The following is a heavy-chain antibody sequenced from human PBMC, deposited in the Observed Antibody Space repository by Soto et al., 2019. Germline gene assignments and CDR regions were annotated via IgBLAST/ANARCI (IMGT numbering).Heavy chain of an antibody. V-gene: IGHV3-30-3*01. J-gene: IGHJ4*02. CDR3: AGDEGSGRPLDY. CDR2: ISHDGSNK. Sequence: QVQLVESGGGVVQPGRSLRLSCAASGFTFSSNAMHWVRQAPGKGLEWVAVISHDGSNKYNADSVKGRFTISRDNSKNTLYLQMNSPRDEDTAVYYCAGDEGSGRPLDYWGQGTLVTVSS. D-gene: IGHD6-19*01. CDR1: GFTFSSNA.